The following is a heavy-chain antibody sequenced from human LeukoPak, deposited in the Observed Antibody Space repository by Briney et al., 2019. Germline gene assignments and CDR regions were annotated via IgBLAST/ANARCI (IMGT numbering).Heavy chain of an antibody. Sequence: SQTLSLTCTVSGGSISSYYWSWIRQPAGKGLEWIGRIYNSGSTYYNPSLKSRATISVDTSKNQFSLKLSSVTAADTAVYYCARHRYNFDYWGQGTLVTVCS. V-gene: IGHV4-59*05. J-gene: IGHJ4*02. CDR3: ARHRYNFDY. D-gene: IGHD1-1*01. CDR1: GGSISSYY. CDR2: IYNSGST.